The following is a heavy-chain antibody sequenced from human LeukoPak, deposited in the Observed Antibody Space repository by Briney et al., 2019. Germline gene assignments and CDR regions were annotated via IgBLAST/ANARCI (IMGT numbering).Heavy chain of an antibody. Sequence: PGGSLRLSCAASGFTFSSYSMNWVRQAPGKGLELVSYISSSSSTIYYADSVKGRFTISRENAKKTMYLQMNSLTAEDTAVYYCTKWRWQQSEFDSWGQGTLVTVSS. J-gene: IGHJ4*02. CDR1: GFTFSSYS. V-gene: IGHV3-48*04. D-gene: IGHD5-24*01. CDR2: ISSSSSTI. CDR3: TKWRWQQSEFDS.